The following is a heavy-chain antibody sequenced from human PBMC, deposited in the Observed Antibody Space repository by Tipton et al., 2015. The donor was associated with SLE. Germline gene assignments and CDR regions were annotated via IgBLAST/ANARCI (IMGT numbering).Heavy chain of an antibody. CDR3: ARSAAAWPFDY. CDR1: GGSISSHY. J-gene: IGHJ4*02. CDR2: IFYSGST. Sequence: TLSLTCTVSGGSISSHYWSWIRQPPGKGLEWIGYIFYSGSTNYNPSLKSRVTISVDTSKNQLSLNPSSVTAADTAVYYCARSAAAWPFDYWGQGTLVTVSS. V-gene: IGHV4-59*11. D-gene: IGHD6-13*01.